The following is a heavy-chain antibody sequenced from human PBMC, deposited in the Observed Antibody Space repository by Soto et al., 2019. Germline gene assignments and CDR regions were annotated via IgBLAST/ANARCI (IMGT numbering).Heavy chain of an antibody. D-gene: IGHD3-10*01. CDR1: GYSFTSYW. Sequence: GESLKISCQGSGYSFTSYWITWVRQMPGKGLEWMGRIDPSDSYTNYSPSFRGHVTISVDKSISTAYLQWGLRASDTAIYYCARHAKPPYSYASGSLWFFDYWGQGTLVTVSS. CDR2: IDPSDSYT. J-gene: IGHJ4*02. CDR3: ARHAKPPYSYASGSLWFFDY. V-gene: IGHV5-10-1*01.